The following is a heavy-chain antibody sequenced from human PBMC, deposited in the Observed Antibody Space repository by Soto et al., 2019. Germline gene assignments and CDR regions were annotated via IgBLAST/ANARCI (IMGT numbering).Heavy chain of an antibody. CDR3: ARVSISYYYGSGSYYYWFDP. V-gene: IGHV4-34*01. Sequence: SETLSLTCAVYGGSFSGYYWSWIRQPPGKGLEWIGEINHSGGTNYNPSLKSRVTISVDTSKNQFSLKLSSVTAADTAVYYCARVSISYYYGSGSYYYWFDPWGQGTLVTVSS. J-gene: IGHJ5*02. CDR2: INHSGGT. D-gene: IGHD3-10*01. CDR1: GGSFSGYY.